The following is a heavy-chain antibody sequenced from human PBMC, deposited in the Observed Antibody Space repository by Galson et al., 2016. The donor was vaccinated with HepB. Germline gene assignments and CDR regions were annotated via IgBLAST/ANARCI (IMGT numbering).Heavy chain of an antibody. D-gene: IGHD1-26*01. CDR2: IWYDPSNK. CDR1: GFTFSSYG. V-gene: IGHV3-33*01. J-gene: IGHJ4*02. Sequence: SLRLSCAASGFTFSSYGMHWVRQAPGKGLEWVAVIWYDPSNKYYAGSVKGRFTISRDNSKNTQYLQMNSLRAEDTAVYYCARERGNYYSPRSHFDYWGQGTLVTVSS. CDR3: ARERGNYYSPRSHFDY.